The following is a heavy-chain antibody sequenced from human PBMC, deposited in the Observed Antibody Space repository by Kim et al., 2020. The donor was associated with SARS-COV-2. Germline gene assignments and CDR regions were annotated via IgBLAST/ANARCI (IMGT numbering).Heavy chain of an antibody. CDR3: AKDSGSGGYYAWTFCYYGMDV. J-gene: IGHJ6*02. CDR1: GFTFSSYG. Sequence: GGSLSLSCAASGFTFSSYGMHWVRQAPGKGLEWVAVISYDGSNKYYADSVKGRFTISRDNSKNTLYLQMNSLRAEDTAVYYCAKDSGSGGYYAWTFCYYGMDVWGQGTTVTVS. CDR2: ISYDGSNK. D-gene: IGHD3-10*01. V-gene: IGHV3-30*18.